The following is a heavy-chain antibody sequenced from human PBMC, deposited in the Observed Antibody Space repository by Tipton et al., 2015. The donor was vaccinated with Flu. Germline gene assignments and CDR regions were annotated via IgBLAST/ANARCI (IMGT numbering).Heavy chain of an antibody. CDR1: GGSISSSSYY. CDR3: ARRWGATIYWYFDL. V-gene: IGHV4-39*01. D-gene: IGHD1-26*01. J-gene: IGHJ2*01. CDR2: IYYSGST. Sequence: LRLSCNVSGGSISSSSYYWGWIRQPPGKGLEWIGSIYYSGSTYYNPSLKSRVTISVDTSKNQFSLKLSSVTAADTAVYYCARRWGATIYWYFDLWGRGTLVTVSS.